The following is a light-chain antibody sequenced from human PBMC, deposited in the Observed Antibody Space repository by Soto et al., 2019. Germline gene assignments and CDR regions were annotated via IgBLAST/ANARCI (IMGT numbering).Light chain of an antibody. Sequence: EIVLTQSPGTLSLSPGERATLSCRASQNVDSNSLAWYQQKPGQAPRIIIFGASGRATGIPDRFSGSGSGTDFTLTISRLEPEDFAVYYCQQYGSLSWTFGQGTNVDI. CDR2: GAS. J-gene: IGKJ1*01. CDR3: QQYGSLSWT. V-gene: IGKV3-20*01. CDR1: QNVDSNS.